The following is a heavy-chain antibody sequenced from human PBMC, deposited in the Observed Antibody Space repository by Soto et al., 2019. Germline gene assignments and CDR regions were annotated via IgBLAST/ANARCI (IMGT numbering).Heavy chain of an antibody. CDR3: TRDRGSSGWYIYAFDI. D-gene: IGHD6-19*01. CDR2: IRSKAYGGTT. Sequence: GGSLRLSCTASGFTXGDYAMSWFRQAPGKGLEWVGFIRSKAYGGTTEYAASVKGRFTISRDDSKSIAYLQMNSLKTEDTAVYYCTRDRGSSGWYIYAFDISGQGTMVTVSS. J-gene: IGHJ3*02. CDR1: GFTXGDYA. V-gene: IGHV3-49*03.